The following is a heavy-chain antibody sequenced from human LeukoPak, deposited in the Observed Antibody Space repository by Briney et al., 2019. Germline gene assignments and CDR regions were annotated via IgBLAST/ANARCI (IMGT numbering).Heavy chain of an antibody. CDR2: IIPIFGTA. J-gene: IGHJ6*03. Sequence: GASVKVSCKASGGTFSSYAISWVRQAPGQGLEWMGGIIPIFGTANYAQKFQGRVTITTDESTSTAYMELSSLRSEDTAVYYCVRVRWETAYYYMDVWGKGTTVTVSS. CDR1: GGTFSSYA. D-gene: IGHD5-18*01. CDR3: VRVRWETAYYYMDV. V-gene: IGHV1-69*05.